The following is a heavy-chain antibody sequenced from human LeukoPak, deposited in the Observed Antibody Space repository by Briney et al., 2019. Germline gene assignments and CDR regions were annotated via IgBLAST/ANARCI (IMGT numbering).Heavy chain of an antibody. V-gene: IGHV1-8*01. CDR2: MNPNSGNT. Sequence: ASVKVSCKASGYTFTSYDINWVRQATGQGLEWMGWMNPNSGNTGYAQKFQGRVTMTRNTSISTAYMELSSLRSEDTAVYYCARQSVDTAYDAFDIWGQGTMVTVSS. CDR1: GYTFTSYD. J-gene: IGHJ3*02. CDR3: ARQSVDTAYDAFDI. D-gene: IGHD5-18*01.